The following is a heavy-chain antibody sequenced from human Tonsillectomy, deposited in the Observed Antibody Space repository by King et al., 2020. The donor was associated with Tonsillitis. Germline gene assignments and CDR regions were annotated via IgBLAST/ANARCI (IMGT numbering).Heavy chain of an antibody. V-gene: IGHV3-30*18. CDR1: GFTFSSYG. CDR3: AKTNRNDLPVFDY. D-gene: IGHD1-1*01. Sequence: QLVQSGGGVVQPGRSLRLSCAASGFTFSSYGMHWVRQAPGKGLEWVAVISYDGSNKYYADSVKGRFTISRDNSKKTLYLQMNSLRAEDTAVYYCAKTNRNDLPVFDYWGQGTLVTVSS. J-gene: IGHJ4*02. CDR2: ISYDGSNK.